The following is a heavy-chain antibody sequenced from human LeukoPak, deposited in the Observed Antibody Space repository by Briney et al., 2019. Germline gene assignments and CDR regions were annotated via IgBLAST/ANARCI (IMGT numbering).Heavy chain of an antibody. V-gene: IGHV3-74*01. D-gene: IGHD6-19*01. CDR3: ARGGARLVRGLDY. CDR2: INSDGSST. Sequence: GGSLRLSWAASGFTFSSYWMHWVRQAPGEGLVWVSRINSDGSSTSYADSVKGRFTISRDNAKNTLYLQMNSLRAEDTAVYYCARGGARLVRGLDYWGRGTLVTVSS. CDR1: GFTFSSYW. J-gene: IGHJ4*02.